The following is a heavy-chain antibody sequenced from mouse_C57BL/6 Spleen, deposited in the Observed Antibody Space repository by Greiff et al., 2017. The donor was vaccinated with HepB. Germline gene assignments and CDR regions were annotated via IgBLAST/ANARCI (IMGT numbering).Heavy chain of an antibody. Sequence: QVQLKQPGAELVKPGASVKLSCKASGYTFTSYWMHWVKQRPGQGLEWIGMIHPNSGSTNYNEKFKSKATLTVDKSSSTAYMQLSSLTSEDSAVYYCARSENGYYLGYWGQGTTLTVSS. D-gene: IGHD2-2*01. V-gene: IGHV1-64*01. CDR1: GYTFTSYW. J-gene: IGHJ2*01. CDR3: ARSENGYYLGY. CDR2: IHPNSGST.